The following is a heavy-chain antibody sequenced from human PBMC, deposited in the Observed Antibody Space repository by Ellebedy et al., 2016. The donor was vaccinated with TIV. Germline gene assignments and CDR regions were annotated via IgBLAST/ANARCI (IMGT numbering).Heavy chain of an antibody. CDR1: GFTFSSYA. Sequence: GGSLRLSXAASGFTFSSYAMHWVRQAPGKGLEWVSFISYDGTYKYSADSVKGRFTISRDNSKNTLYLQMNGLRAEDTAVYYCARRYGTGMDVWGQGTTVTVSS. D-gene: IGHD3-10*01. CDR2: ISYDGTYK. CDR3: ARRYGTGMDV. J-gene: IGHJ6*02. V-gene: IGHV3-30*04.